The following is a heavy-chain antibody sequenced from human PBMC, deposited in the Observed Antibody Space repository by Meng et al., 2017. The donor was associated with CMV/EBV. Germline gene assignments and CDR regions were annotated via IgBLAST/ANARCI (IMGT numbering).Heavy chain of an antibody. CDR3: ARGYRKEEFDP. D-gene: IGHD1-1*01. Sequence: SETLSLACAVYGGSFSGYYWSWIRQPPGKGLEWIGGINHSGSTNYNPSLKSRVTISVDTSKNQFSLKLSSVTAADTAVYYCARGYRKEEFDPWGQGTLGT. J-gene: IGHJ5*02. CDR2: INHSGST. V-gene: IGHV4-34*01. CDR1: GGSFSGYY.